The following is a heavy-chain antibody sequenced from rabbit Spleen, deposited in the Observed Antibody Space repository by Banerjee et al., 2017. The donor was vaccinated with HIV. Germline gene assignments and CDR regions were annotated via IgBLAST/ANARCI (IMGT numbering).Heavy chain of an antibody. V-gene: IGHV1S40*01. CDR1: GFSFSNKAV. CDR3: ARRNIGNYGNYAGAYNL. D-gene: IGHD4-2*01. CDR2: INAVTGKA. Sequence: QSLEESGGDLVKPGASLTLTCTASGFSFSNKAVMCWVRQAPGKGLEWIACINAVTGKAVYASWAKGRFTISKISSTTVTLQMTSLTAADTATYFCARRNIGNYGNYAGAYNLWGQGTLVTVS. J-gene: IGHJ4*01.